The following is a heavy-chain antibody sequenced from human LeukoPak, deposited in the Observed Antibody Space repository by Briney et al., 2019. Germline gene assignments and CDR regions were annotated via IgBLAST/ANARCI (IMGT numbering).Heavy chain of an antibody. Sequence: PGGSLRLSCAASGFTFSSYSMNWVRQAPGKGLEWVSSISSSSSYIYYADSVKGRFTISRDNAKNSLYLQMNSLRAEDTAVYYCARGARGDYYCGMDVWGQGTTVTVSS. CDR2: ISSSSSYI. J-gene: IGHJ6*02. CDR1: GFTFSSYS. V-gene: IGHV3-21*01. CDR3: ARGARGDYYCGMDV. D-gene: IGHD3-16*01.